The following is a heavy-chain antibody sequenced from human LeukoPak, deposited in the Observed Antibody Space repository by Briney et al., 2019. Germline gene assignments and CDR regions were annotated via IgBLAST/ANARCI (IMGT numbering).Heavy chain of an antibody. D-gene: IGHD3-10*01. CDR3: ARGPPLRVSHFDY. CDR1: GFTFSSYA. CDR2: ISYDGSNK. V-gene: IGHV3-30*04. Sequence: GGSLRLSCAASGFTFSSYAMHWVRQAPGKGLEWVAVISYDGSNKYYADSVKGRFTLSRDNSKNTVYLQMNSLRAEDTAVYYCARGPPLRVSHFDYWGQGTLVTVSS. J-gene: IGHJ4*02.